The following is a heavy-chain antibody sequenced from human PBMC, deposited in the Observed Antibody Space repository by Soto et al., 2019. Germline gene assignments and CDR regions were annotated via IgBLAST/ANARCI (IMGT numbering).Heavy chain of an antibody. CDR1: GFTFSSYA. Sequence: QVQLVESGGGVVQPGRSLRLSCAASGFTFSSYAMDWVRQAPGKGLEWVAVISYDGSNKYYADSVKGRFTISRDNSQNTLYLQMNSLRAEDTAVYYCAREVGGYSDDVGYFDLWGRGTLVTVSS. CDR2: ISYDGSNK. V-gene: IGHV3-30-3*01. J-gene: IGHJ2*01. D-gene: IGHD4-17*01. CDR3: AREVGGYSDDVGYFDL.